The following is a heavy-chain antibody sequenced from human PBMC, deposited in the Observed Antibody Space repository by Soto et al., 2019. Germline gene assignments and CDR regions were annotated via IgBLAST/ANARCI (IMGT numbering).Heavy chain of an antibody. CDR3: ASYSPNDYGDYYYYGMDV. V-gene: IGHV1-69*13. D-gene: IGHD4-17*01. CDR2: IIPIFGTA. J-gene: IGHJ6*02. CDR1: GGTFSSYA. Sequence: GASVKVSCKASGGTFSSYAISWVRQAPGQGLEWMGGIIPIFGTANYAQKFQGRVTITADESASTAYMELSSLRSEDTAVYYCASYSPNDYGDYYYYGMDVWGQGTTVTVSS.